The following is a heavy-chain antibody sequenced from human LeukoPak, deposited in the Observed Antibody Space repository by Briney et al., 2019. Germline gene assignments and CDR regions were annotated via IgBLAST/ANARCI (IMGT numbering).Heavy chain of an antibody. Sequence: GGSLRLSCTASGFTFSDYWMTWVRQAPGKGPEWVANIKQDGSQRYYVDSVRGRFTISRDNAKNSVFLQMNGLRAEDTAVYYCARRGGSSSRRSPIDYWGQGTLVTVSP. D-gene: IGHD6-6*01. V-gene: IGHV3-7*01. CDR1: GFTFSDYW. CDR3: ARRGGSSSRRSPIDY. J-gene: IGHJ4*02. CDR2: IKQDGSQR.